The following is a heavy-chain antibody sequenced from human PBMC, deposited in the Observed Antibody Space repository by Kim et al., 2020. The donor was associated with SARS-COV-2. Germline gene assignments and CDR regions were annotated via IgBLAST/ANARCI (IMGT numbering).Heavy chain of an antibody. CDR1: GGSFSGYY. D-gene: IGHD6-19*01. CDR2: INHSGST. J-gene: IGHJ4*02. V-gene: IGHV4-34*01. Sequence: SETLSLTCAVYGGSFSGYYWSWIRQPPGKGLEWIGEINHSGSTNYNPSLKSRVTISVDTSKNQFSLKLSSVTAADTAVYYCARVRRKSSGWYHGVNYWGQGTLVTVSS. CDR3: ARVRRKSSGWYHGVNY.